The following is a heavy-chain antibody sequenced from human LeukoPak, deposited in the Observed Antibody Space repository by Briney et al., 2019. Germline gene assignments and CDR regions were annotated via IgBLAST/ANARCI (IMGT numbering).Heavy chain of an antibody. D-gene: IGHD6-13*01. Sequence: PGGSLRLSCAASGFTFSNYGMHWVRQAPGKGLEWVSSISSSSSYIYYADSVKGRFTISRDNAKNSLYLQMNSLRAKDTAVYYCARVSAAAGPYFDYWGQGTLVTVSS. CDR3: ARVSAAAGPYFDY. CDR2: ISSSSSYI. CDR1: GFTFSNYG. V-gene: IGHV3-21*01. J-gene: IGHJ4*02.